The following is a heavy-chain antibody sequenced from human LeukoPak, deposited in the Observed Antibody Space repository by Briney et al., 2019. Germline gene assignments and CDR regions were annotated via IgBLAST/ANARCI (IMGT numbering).Heavy chain of an antibody. J-gene: IGHJ4*02. Sequence: SVKVSCKASGGTFSSYAISWVRQAPGQGLEWMGRIIPILGIANYAQKFQGRVTITADKSTSTAYMELSSLRSEDTAVHYCASLSTNIAAAANYFDYWGQGTLVTVSS. CDR3: ASLSTNIAAAANYFDY. CDR2: IIPILGIA. CDR1: GGTFSSYA. V-gene: IGHV1-69*04. D-gene: IGHD6-13*01.